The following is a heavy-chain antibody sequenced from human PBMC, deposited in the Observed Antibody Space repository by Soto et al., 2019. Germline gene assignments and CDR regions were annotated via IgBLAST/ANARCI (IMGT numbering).Heavy chain of an antibody. J-gene: IGHJ3*02. CDR2: INPSGGST. Sequence: ASVKVSCKASGYTFTSYYMHWVRQAPGQGLEWMGIINPSGGSTSYAQKFQGRVTMTRDTSTSTVYMELSSLRSEDTAVYYCARETANYDSSGYYGTNDAFDIWGQGTMVTVSS. D-gene: IGHD3-22*01. CDR1: GYTFTSYY. CDR3: ARETANYDSSGYYGTNDAFDI. V-gene: IGHV1-46*01.